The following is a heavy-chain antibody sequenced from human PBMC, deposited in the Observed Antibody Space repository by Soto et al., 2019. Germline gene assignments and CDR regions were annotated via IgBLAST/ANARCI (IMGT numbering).Heavy chain of an antibody. CDR1: GFTFSSYG. D-gene: IGHD6-19*01. CDR2: ISYDGENK. V-gene: IGHV3-30*18. J-gene: IGHJ6*02. Sequence: QVQLVESGGGVVQPGRSLRLSCAASGFTFSSYGMHWVPQAPGKGLEWVAVISYDGENKYYADSVKGRFTISRDNSKITLYLEMNSLRAEDTAVYYCAKDFLKWLLARYYYGMDVWGHGTTVTVSS. CDR3: AKDFLKWLLARYYYGMDV.